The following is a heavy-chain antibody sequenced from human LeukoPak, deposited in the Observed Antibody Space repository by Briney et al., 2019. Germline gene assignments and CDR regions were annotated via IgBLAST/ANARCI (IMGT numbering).Heavy chain of an antibody. J-gene: IGHJ4*02. V-gene: IGHV4-34*01. CDR2: VNDRGTT. CDR1: GDSFSGYY. D-gene: IGHD2-15*01. CDR3: ATRRGGPYPYYFDH. Sequence: SETLSRTCAAYGDSFSGYYWSWIRQSPGTGLEWIGEVNDRGTTNYNPNLKSRVTISVVTSSNQFSLRLTSVTAADTAIYFCATRRGGPYPYYFDHWDQGALVTVSS.